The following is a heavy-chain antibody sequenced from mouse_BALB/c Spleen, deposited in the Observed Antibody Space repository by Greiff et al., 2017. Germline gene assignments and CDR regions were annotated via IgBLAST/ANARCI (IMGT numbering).Heavy chain of an antibody. Sequence: EVMLVESGPSLVKPSQTLSLTCSVTGDSITSGYWNWIRKFPGNKLEYMGYISYSGSTYYNPSLKSRISITRDTSKNQYYLQLNSVTTEDTATYYCARPIYDVYYGWFAYWGQGTLVTVSA. CDR3: ARPIYDVYYGWFAY. D-gene: IGHD2-3*01. J-gene: IGHJ3*01. CDR2: ISYSGST. CDR1: GDSITSGY. V-gene: IGHV3-8*02.